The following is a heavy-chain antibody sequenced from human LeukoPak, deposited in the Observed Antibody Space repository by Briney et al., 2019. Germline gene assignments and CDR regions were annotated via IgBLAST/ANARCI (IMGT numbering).Heavy chain of an antibody. V-gene: IGHV1-2*02. Sequence: ASVKVSCKASGYTFTGYYMHWVRQAPGQGFEWMGWTNPNSGGTHYAQKFQGRVTMTRDTSISTAYMELSRLTSDDTAVYYCARSRSRDCSSTSCYSYGLDYWGQGTLVTVSS. J-gene: IGHJ4*02. D-gene: IGHD2-2*01. CDR2: TNPNSGGT. CDR3: ARSRSRDCSSTSCYSYGLDY. CDR1: GYTFTGYY.